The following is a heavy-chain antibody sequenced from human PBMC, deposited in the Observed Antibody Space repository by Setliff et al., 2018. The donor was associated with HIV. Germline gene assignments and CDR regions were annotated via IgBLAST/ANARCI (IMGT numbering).Heavy chain of an antibody. V-gene: IGHV3-74*01. Sequence: PGGSLRLSCAASGFTFSSYWMHWVRQAPGKGLVWVSRINSDGSSTSYADSVKGRFTISRDNAKNTLYLQMNGLRAEDTAVYYCALTPYSSSSLSYWGQGNLVTVSS. CDR2: INSDGSST. CDR3: ALTPYSSSSLSY. D-gene: IGHD6-6*01. CDR1: GFTFSSYW. J-gene: IGHJ4*02.